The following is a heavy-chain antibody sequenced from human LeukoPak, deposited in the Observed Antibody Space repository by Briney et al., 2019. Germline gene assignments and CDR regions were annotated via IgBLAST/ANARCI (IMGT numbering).Heavy chain of an antibody. Sequence: GASVKVSCKASGYTFTSYAMNWVRQAPGQGLEWMGGIIPIFGTANYAQKFQGRVTITADESTSTAYMELSSLRSEDTAVYYCARGGGDTYYYDSSGYYQYFQHWGQGTLVTVSS. J-gene: IGHJ1*01. V-gene: IGHV1-69*13. CDR3: ARGGGDTYYYDSSGYYQYFQH. CDR1: GYTFTSYA. CDR2: IIPIFGTA. D-gene: IGHD3-22*01.